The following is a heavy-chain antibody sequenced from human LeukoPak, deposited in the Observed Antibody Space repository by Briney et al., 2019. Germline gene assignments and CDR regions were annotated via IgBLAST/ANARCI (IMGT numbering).Heavy chain of an antibody. CDR3: GYFGLENSYTPDS. D-gene: IGHD3-16*01. CDR2: IHNDVTTT. V-gene: IGHV3-30*02. Sequence: GGSLRLSCAASGFTFSSYGMHWVRQAPGKGLEWVAYIHNDVTTTYYADSVKGRFTISRDNSKNTLSLQMNSLGTGDTAVYYCGYFGLENSYTPDSWGQGTLVTVSS. CDR1: GFTFSSYG. J-gene: IGHJ5*01.